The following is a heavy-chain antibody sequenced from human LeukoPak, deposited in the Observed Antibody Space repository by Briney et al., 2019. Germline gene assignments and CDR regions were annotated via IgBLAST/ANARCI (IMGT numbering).Heavy chain of an antibody. CDR1: GFTFSSYS. V-gene: IGHV3-48*04. D-gene: IGHD2-15*01. J-gene: IGHJ4*02. CDR3: ARGKLGYCSGGSCSLGFDY. CDR2: ISSSSSTI. Sequence: GGSLRLSCAASGFTFSSYSMNWVRQAPGKGLEWVSYISSSSSTIYYADSVKGRFTISRDNAKNSLYLQMNSLGAEDTAVYYCARGKLGYCSGGSCSLGFDYWGQGTLVTVSS.